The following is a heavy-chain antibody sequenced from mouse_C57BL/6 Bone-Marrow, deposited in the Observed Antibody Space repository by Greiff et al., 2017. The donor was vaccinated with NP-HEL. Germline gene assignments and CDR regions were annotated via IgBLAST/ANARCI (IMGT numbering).Heavy chain of an antibody. CDR3: ARDSSGLFDY. J-gene: IGHJ2*01. D-gene: IGHD3-2*02. Sequence: VQLKESGAELVKPGASVKLSCTASGFNIKDYYMHWVKQRTEQGLEWIGRIDPEDGETKYAPKFQGKATITADTSSNTAYLQISSLTSEDTAVYYCARDSSGLFDYWGQGTTLTVSS. V-gene: IGHV14-2*01. CDR1: GFNIKDYY. CDR2: IDPEDGET.